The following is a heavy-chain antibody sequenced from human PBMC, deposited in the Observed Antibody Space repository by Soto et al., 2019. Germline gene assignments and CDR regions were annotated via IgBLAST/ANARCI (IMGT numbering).Heavy chain of an antibody. CDR3: AHYYNGRGKWGFDI. Sequence: SGPTLVNPTQTLTLTCTFAGFSLDTRGEGEGVGWIRQSPGKALEWLALIYWNNDKAYTSALKSRLAITKDTSENQVVLTMTNMDPVDAGTYFCAHYYNGRGKWGFDIWGQGTLVTVSS. V-gene: IGHV2-5*01. J-gene: IGHJ4*02. D-gene: IGHD1-26*01. CDR2: IYWNNDK. CDR1: GFSLDTRGEGEG.